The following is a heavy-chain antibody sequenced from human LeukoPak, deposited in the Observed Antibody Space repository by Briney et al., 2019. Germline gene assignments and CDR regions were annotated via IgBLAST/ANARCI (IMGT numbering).Heavy chain of an antibody. CDR3: ARAPSTSLGNDY. CDR1: GGSFSGYY. V-gene: IGHV4-34*01. J-gene: IGHJ4*02. CDR2: INHSGST. D-gene: IGHD2-2*01. Sequence: SETLSLTCAVYGGSFSGYYWSWIRQPPGKGLEWIGEINHSGSTNYNPSLKSRVTISVDTSKNQFSPKLSSVTAADTAVYYCARAPSTSLGNDYWGQGTLVTVSS.